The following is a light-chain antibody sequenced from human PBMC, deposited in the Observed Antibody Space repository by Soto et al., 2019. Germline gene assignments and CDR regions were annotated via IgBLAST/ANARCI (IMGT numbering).Light chain of an antibody. CDR1: QSVSRNF. J-gene: IGKJ1*01. CDR2: GAS. Sequence: EIVLTQSPGTLSLSPGARATLSCRASQSVSRNFLAWYRQKPGQAPRLLIYGASNRATDTPDRFSGSGSGADFSLTISRLEPEDFAVYYCQQFSSTPSWTFGQGTKVDIK. CDR3: QQFSSTPSWT. V-gene: IGKV3-20*01.